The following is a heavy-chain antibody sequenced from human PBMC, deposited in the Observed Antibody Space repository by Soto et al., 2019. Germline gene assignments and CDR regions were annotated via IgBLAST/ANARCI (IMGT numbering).Heavy chain of an antibody. D-gene: IGHD5-12*01. CDR2: IKHWGGT. V-gene: IGHV4-34*01. CDR1: GASFTGYY. CDR3: ARGQEGIVATH. J-gene: IGHJ4*02. Sequence: QLQQWGAGLLKPSETLSLTCAVNGASFTGYYWSWIRQPPGKGLEWIGEIKHWGGTNYSPSLRGRVTISADTSKNQLSQKLNAVTGADTAVYYCARGQEGIVATHWDQGTLVTVSS.